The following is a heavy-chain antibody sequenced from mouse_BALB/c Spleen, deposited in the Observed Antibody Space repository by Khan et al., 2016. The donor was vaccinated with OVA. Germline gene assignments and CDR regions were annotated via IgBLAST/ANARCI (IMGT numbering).Heavy chain of an antibody. Sequence: VQLQESGPGLVQPSQSLSITCTVSGFSLTNYSVHWVRQSPGKGLEWLGVIWSAGSTDYNAAFISRLTIRKNNSRSQVFFKMNSLQPNDVARYYCARRGYDYGRGALFAYWGQGTLVTVSA. CDR1: GFSLTNYS. V-gene: IGHV2-2*02. J-gene: IGHJ3*01. D-gene: IGHD2-4*01. CDR3: ARRGYDYGRGALFAY. CDR2: IWSAGST.